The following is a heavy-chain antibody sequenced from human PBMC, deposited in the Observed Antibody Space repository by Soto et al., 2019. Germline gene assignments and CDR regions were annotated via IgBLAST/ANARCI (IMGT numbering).Heavy chain of an antibody. CDR1: GGSISSGGYY. D-gene: IGHD2-15*01. CDR2: IYYSGST. J-gene: IGHJ4*02. CDR3: ARGYGGKGGY. V-gene: IGHV4-31*03. Sequence: QVQLQESGPGLVKPSQTLSLTCTVSGGSISSGGYYWSWIRQHPGKGLEWIGYIYYSGSTYYNPSLKSRVTIXXDTPKNQCSLKLSSVTAADTAVYYCARGYGGKGGYWGQGTLVTVSS.